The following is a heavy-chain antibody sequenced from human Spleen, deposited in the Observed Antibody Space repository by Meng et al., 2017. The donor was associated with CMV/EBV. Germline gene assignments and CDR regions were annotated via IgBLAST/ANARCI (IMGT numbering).Heavy chain of an antibody. V-gene: IGHV3-7*01. J-gene: IGHJ6*02. CDR1: GFTFSDHW. CDR3: ARDVPPDV. D-gene: IGHD2-2*01. CDR2: IKQDGSEK. Sequence: GESLKISCVASGFTFSDHWKSWVRQAPGKGLEWVANIKQDGSEKYYVDSVKGRFTISRDNAKNSLYLQMNNLRAEDTALYYCARDVPPDVWGQGTTVTVSS.